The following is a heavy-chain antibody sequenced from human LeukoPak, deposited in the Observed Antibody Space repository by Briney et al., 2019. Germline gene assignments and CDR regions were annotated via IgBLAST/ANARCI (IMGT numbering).Heavy chain of an antibody. CDR3: PRAPNYYDSSVPHY. V-gene: IGHV3-74*01. CDR1: GFTFSSYW. CDR2: INSDGSST. D-gene: IGHD3-22*01. J-gene: IGHJ4*02. Sequence: GGSLRLSCAASGFTFSSYWMHWVRQAPGKGLVWVSRINSDGSSTSYADSVKGRFTISRDNAKNTLYLQMNSLRAEDTAVYYWPRAPNYYDSSVPHYWGQGTLVTVSS.